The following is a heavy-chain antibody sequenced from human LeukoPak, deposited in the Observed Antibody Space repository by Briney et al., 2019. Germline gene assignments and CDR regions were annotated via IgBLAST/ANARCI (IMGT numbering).Heavy chain of an antibody. V-gene: IGHV3-23*01. CDR1: GFTFSSYG. Sequence: GGTLRLSCAASGFTFSSYGMSWVRQAPGKGLEWVSAISGSGGSTYYADSVKGRFTISRDNSKNTLYLQMNSLRAEDTAVYYCAKEGAAVAGTRYYYMDVWGKGTTVTISS. CDR2: ISGSGGST. CDR3: AKEGAAVAGTRYYYMDV. J-gene: IGHJ6*03. D-gene: IGHD6-19*01.